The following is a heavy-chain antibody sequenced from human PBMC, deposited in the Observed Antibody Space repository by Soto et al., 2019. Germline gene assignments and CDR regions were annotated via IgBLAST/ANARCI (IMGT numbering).Heavy chain of an antibody. J-gene: IGHJ6*02. CDR3: GPPPYYYGSGSFRAALYYGMDV. D-gene: IGHD3-10*01. V-gene: IGHV3-23*01. CDR1: GFTFSSYA. Sequence: GGSLRLSCAASGFTFSSYAMSWVRQAPGKGLEWVSAISGSGGSTYYADSVKGRFTISRDNSKTTLYLQMNSLRAEDTVVYYCGPPPYYYGSGSFRAALYYGMDVWGQGTTVTVSS. CDR2: ISGSGGST.